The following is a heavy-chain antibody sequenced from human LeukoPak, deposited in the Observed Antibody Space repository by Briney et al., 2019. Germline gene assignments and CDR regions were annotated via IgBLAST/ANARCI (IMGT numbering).Heavy chain of an antibody. J-gene: IGHJ4*02. CDR1: KFNFNSYG. V-gene: IGHV3-23*01. CDR2: ISGSGGST. CDR3: AKEDAIVGDDY. Sequence: GGSLRLSCTTSKFNFNSYGMTWVRQAPGKGLEWVSAISGSGGSTYYADSVKGRFTISRDNSKNTLYLQMNSLRAEDTAVYYCAKEDAIVGDDYWGQGTLVTVSS. D-gene: IGHD1-26*01.